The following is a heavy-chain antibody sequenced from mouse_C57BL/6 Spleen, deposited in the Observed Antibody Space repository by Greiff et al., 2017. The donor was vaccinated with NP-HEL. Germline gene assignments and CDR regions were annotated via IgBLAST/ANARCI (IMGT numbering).Heavy chain of an antibody. V-gene: IGHV5-16*01. CDR1: GFTFSDYY. CDR2: INYDGSST. D-gene: IGHD1-1*01. Sequence: EVKLVESEGGLVQPGSSMKLSCTASGFTFSDYYMAWVRQVPEKGLEWVAKINYDGSSTYYLDSLKSRFIISRDNAKNILYLQMSSLKSEDTATYYCARGYYGSSYYFDYWGQGTTLTVSS. J-gene: IGHJ2*01. CDR3: ARGYYGSSYYFDY.